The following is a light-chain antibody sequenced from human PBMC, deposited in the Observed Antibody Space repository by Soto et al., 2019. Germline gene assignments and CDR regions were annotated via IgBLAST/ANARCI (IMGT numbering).Light chain of an antibody. Sequence: DIPMTKPPPSLSASVGDIVTITCQASQDISNYLNWYQQKPGKAPKLLIYDASNLETGVPSRFSGSGSGTDFTFSISSLQPEDIATYYCQQYDNLLALTFGGGTKVEIK. CDR2: DAS. CDR3: QQYDNLLALT. CDR1: QDISNY. V-gene: IGKV1-33*01. J-gene: IGKJ4*01.